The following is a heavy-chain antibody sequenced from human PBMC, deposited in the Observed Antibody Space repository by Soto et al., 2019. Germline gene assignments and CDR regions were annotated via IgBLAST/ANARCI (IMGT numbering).Heavy chain of an antibody. J-gene: IGHJ4*02. Sequence: QVQLVQSGAEVKKPGSSVKVSCKASGGTFSSYAISWVRQAPGQGLEWMGGIIPIFGTANYAQQFQGRVTRTADEYTSTGYMERSSLKAEDTAGYYCASRLLSGVPPAGDYWGQGTLVTVSS. D-gene: IGHD2-2*01. CDR1: GGTFSSYA. CDR3: ASRLLSGVPPAGDY. V-gene: IGHV1-69*12. CDR2: IIPIFGTA.